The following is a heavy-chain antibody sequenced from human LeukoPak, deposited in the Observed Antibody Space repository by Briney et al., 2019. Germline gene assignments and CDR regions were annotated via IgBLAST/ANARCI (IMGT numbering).Heavy chain of an antibody. CDR2: INPNSGGT. Sequence: ASVKVSCKASGYTFTGYYMHWVRQAPGQGLEWMGWINPNSGGTNYAQKFQGRVTMTRDTSISTAYMELSRLRSDDTAVYYCAREWEGSSSLYDYWGQGTLVTVSS. J-gene: IGHJ4*02. V-gene: IGHV1-2*02. CDR1: GYTFTGYY. CDR3: AREWEGSSSLYDY. D-gene: IGHD6-6*01.